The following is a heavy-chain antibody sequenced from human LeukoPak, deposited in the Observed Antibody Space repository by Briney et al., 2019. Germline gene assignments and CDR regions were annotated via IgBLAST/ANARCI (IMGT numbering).Heavy chain of an antibody. CDR2: ISSSSRDI. Sequence: GGSLRLSCAASGFIFSSYTMNWVRQAPGKGLEWVAAISSSSRDIFYADSVKGRFSISRDNTQNSLSLRMNSLRAEDTAVYYCVREAAATLFDYWGQGTLVTVSS. CDR3: VREAAATLFDY. J-gene: IGHJ4*02. V-gene: IGHV3-21*01. D-gene: IGHD1-26*01. CDR1: GFIFSSYT.